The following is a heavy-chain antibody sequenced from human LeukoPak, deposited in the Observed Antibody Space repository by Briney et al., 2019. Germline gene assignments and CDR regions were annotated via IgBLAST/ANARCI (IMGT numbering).Heavy chain of an antibody. Sequence: GGSLRLSCAASGFTVSNAWMTWVRQAPGKGLEWVGRVKSKAEGGTRDYAAPVKGRFTILRDESKNTLYLQMNSLKTEDTAVYYCASGLDSSGWYERVYWGQGTLVTVSS. J-gene: IGHJ4*02. D-gene: IGHD6-19*01. V-gene: IGHV3-15*01. CDR1: GFTVSNAW. CDR3: ASGLDSSGWYERVY. CDR2: VKSKAEGGTR.